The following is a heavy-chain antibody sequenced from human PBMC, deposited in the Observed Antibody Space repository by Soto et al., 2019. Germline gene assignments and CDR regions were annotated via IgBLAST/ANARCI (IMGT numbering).Heavy chain of an antibody. CDR3: ANSPHNYDGPF. V-gene: IGHV3-30*18. Sequence: GGSLRLSCVASGFTFSSYGMHWVRQAPGKGLEWVALISTDGRDKYYADSVKGRFTISRDNPQNTLYLQMDSLRAEDTAVYYCANSPHNYDGPFWGQGTLVTVSS. CDR2: ISTDGRDK. D-gene: IGHD3-22*01. J-gene: IGHJ4*02. CDR1: GFTFSSYG.